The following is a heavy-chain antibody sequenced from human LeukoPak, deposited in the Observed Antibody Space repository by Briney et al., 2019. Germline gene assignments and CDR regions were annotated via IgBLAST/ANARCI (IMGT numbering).Heavy chain of an antibody. V-gene: IGHV3-7*03. CDR3: ARGSHYYDSGRYYYYGLDV. D-gene: IGHD3-10*01. CDR2: IKQDGNEK. CDR1: GFIFSDYW. Sequence: GGSQRLSCAASGFIFSDYWMTWVRQAPGKGLEWVANIKQDGNEKYYVDSVRGRFTISRDNAKKSLYLQMNSLRAEDTAVYYCARGSHYYDSGRYYYYGLDVWGQGTTVTVSS. J-gene: IGHJ6*02.